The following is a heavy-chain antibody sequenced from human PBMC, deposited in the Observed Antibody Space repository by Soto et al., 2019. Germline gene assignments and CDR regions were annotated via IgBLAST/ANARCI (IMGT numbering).Heavy chain of an antibody. V-gene: IGHV3-48*01. CDR1: GFTFSSYS. CDR3: ARGDYYDSSGPFSDAFDI. D-gene: IGHD3-22*01. Sequence: GGSLRLSCAASGFTFSSYSMNWVRQAPGKGLEWVSYISSSSSTIYYADSVKGRFTISRDNAKSSLYLQMNSLRGEDTAVYYCARGDYYDSSGPFSDAFDIWGQGTMVTVSS. J-gene: IGHJ3*02. CDR2: ISSSSSTI.